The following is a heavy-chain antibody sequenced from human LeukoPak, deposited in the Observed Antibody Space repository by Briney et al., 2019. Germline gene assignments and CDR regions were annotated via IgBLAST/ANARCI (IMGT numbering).Heavy chain of an antibody. J-gene: IGHJ4*02. Sequence: GGSLRLSCAASGFTFSSYWMHWVRQAPAKGLVWVSRINSDGSSTSYADSVKGRFTISRDNAKNTLYLQMNSLRAEDTALYYCARVSPTSRNFDYWGQGTLVTVSS. CDR1: GFTFSSYW. V-gene: IGHV3-74*01. CDR2: INSDGSST. CDR3: ARVSPTSRNFDY.